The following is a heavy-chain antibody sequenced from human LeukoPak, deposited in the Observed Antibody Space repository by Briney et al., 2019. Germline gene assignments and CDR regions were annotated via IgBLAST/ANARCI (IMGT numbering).Heavy chain of an antibody. Sequence: TGGSLRLSCAASGFTFSSYGMHWVRQAPGKGLEWVAFIRYDGSNKYYADSVKGRFTISRDNSKNTLYLQVNSLRAEDTAVYYCAKDGNYYGSGSYYTDYWGQGTLVTVSS. D-gene: IGHD3-10*01. CDR3: AKDGNYYGSGSYYTDY. CDR2: IRYDGSNK. V-gene: IGHV3-30*02. J-gene: IGHJ4*02. CDR1: GFTFSSYG.